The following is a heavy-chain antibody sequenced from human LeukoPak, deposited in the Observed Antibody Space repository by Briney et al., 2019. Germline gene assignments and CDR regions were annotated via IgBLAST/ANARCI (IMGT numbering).Heavy chain of an antibody. V-gene: IGHV3-74*01. CDR2: INHDGTGT. Sequence: GGSLRLSCAASGFTFSNFWMHWVRQVPGKGLVWVSGINHDGTGTYYADSVKGRFTISRDNSKNTLYLQMNSLRAEDTAVYYCARDGGESTVDAFDIWGQGTMVIVSS. D-gene: IGHD3-16*01. CDR1: GFTFSNFW. J-gene: IGHJ3*02. CDR3: ARDGGESTVDAFDI.